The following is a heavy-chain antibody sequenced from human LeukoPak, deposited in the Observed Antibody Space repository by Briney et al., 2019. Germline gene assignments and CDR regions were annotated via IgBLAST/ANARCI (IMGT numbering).Heavy chain of an antibody. CDR3: AKSGLNRFDY. D-gene: IGHD2-15*01. CDR2: ISYDGSNK. Sequence: GVLRLSCAASGFTFSSYGMHWVRQAPGKGLEWVAVISYDGSNKYYADSVKGRFTISRDNSKNTLYLQMNSLRAEDTAVYYCAKSGLNRFDYWGQGTLVTVSS. J-gene: IGHJ4*02. CDR1: GFTFSSYG. V-gene: IGHV3-30*18.